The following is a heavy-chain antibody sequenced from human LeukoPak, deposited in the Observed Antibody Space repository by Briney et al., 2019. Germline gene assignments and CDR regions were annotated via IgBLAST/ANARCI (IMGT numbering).Heavy chain of an antibody. V-gene: IGHV3-48*03. CDR2: ISISGSII. D-gene: IGHD3-22*01. CDR1: GFTFNSNE. CDR3: ARDVYYYDSSGFDP. Sequence: GGSLRLSCAGSGFTFNSNEMNWVRQAPGKGLEWVSYISISGSIIYYADSVKGRFTISRDNAKNSLYLQMNSLRAEDTAVYYCARDVYYYDSSGFDPWGQGTLVTVSS. J-gene: IGHJ5*02.